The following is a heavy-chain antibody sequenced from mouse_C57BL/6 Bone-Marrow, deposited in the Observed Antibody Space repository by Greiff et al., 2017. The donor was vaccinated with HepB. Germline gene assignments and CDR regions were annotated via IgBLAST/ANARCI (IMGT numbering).Heavy chain of an antibody. CDR2: INYDGSST. D-gene: IGHD1-1*01. J-gene: IGHJ1*03. CDR3: ARDPHYYGSSHWYFDV. V-gene: IGHV5-16*01. CDR1: GFTFSDYY. Sequence: EVQRVESEGGLVQPGSSMKLSCTASGFTFSDYYVAWVRQVPEKGLEWVANINYDGSSTYYLDSLKSRFIISRDNAKNILYLQMSSLKSEDTATYYCARDPHYYGSSHWYFDVWGTGTTVTVSS.